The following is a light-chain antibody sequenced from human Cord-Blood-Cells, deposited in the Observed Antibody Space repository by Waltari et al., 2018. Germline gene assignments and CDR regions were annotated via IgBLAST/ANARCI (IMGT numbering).Light chain of an antibody. V-gene: IGLV1-40*01. Sequence: QSVLTQPPSVSGAPGQRVTISCTGSSSNIGAGYDVHWYQHLPGTAPKLLIHGNSNRPSGFPDRFSGSKSGTSASLAITGLQAEDEADYYCQSYDSSLSGYVFGTGTKVTVL. CDR2: GNS. CDR1: SSNIGAGYD. J-gene: IGLJ1*01. CDR3: QSYDSSLSGYV.